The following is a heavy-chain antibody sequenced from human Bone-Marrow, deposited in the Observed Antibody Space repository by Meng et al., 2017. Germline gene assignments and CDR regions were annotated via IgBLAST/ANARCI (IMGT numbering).Heavy chain of an antibody. D-gene: IGHD3-22*01. J-gene: IGHJ4*02. CDR2: ISYDGSNK. V-gene: IGHV3-30*01. Sequence: GESLKISCAASGFTFSSYAMHWVRQAPGKGLEWVAVISYDGSNKYYADSVKGRFTISRDNSKNTLYLQMNSLRAEDTAVYYCARGPTYYYDSSGYWDYWGQGTLVTVSS. CDR1: GFTFSSYA. CDR3: ARGPTYYYDSSGYWDY.